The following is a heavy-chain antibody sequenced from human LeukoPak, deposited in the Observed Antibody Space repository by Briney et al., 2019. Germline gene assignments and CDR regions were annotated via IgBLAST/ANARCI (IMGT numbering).Heavy chain of an antibody. V-gene: IGHV3-23*01. CDR1: GFTFTSYA. CDR2: ISGGGDFT. D-gene: IGHD5-24*01. J-gene: IGHJ4*02. Sequence: GGSLRLSCAASGFTFTSYAMSWVRQAPGKGPEWVSAISGGGDFTYYADSVKGRFTISRDNSKNTLYLQVNSLRAKGTAVYYFAKDQLATGRGYLDYWGQGTLVTVSS. CDR3: AKDQLATGRGYLDY.